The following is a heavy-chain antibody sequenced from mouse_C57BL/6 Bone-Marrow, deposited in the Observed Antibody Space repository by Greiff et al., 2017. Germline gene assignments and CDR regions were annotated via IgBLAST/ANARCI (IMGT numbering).Heavy chain of an antibody. CDR2: INPYNGGT. CDR3: AREGYGPYWYFDV. Sequence: VQLHQSGPVLVKPGASVKMSCKASGYTFTDYYMTWVKQSHGKSLEWIGVINPYNGGTSYNQKFKGKATLTVYKSSSTAYMELNSLPSEDSAVYYCAREGYGPYWYFDVWGTGTTVTVSS. J-gene: IGHJ1*03. V-gene: IGHV1-19*01. D-gene: IGHD2-10*02. CDR1: GYTFTDYY.